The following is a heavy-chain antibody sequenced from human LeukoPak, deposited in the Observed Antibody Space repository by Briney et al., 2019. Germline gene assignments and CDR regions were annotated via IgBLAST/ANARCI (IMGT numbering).Heavy chain of an antibody. CDR1: RFTFDDYG. J-gene: IGHJ4*02. V-gene: IGHV3-20*04. Sequence: GGSLRLSCAASRFTFDDYGMSWVRQAPGKGLEWVSGINWNGGSTGYADSVKGRFTISRDNAKNSLYLQMNSLRAEDTAVYYCAKSSPPPLRYWGQGTLVTVSS. CDR3: AKSSPPPLRY. CDR2: INWNGGST.